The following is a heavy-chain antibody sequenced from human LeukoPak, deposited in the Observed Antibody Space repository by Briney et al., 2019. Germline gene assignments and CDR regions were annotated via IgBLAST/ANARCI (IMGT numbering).Heavy chain of an antibody. D-gene: IGHD2-2*01. CDR2: IIPIFGTA. CDR3: ARDRSVVVPAATTGGGWFDP. Sequence: ASVTVSCKASGGTFSSYAISWVRQAPGQGLEWMGGIIPIFGTANYAQKFQGRVTITTDESTSTAYMELSSLRSEDTAVYYCARDRSVVVPAATTGGGWFDPWGQGTLVTVSS. J-gene: IGHJ5*02. V-gene: IGHV1-69*05. CDR1: GGTFSSYA.